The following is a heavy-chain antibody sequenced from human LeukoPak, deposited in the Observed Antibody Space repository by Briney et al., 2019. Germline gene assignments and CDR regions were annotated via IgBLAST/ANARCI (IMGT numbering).Heavy chain of an antibody. CDR1: GFTFSSYA. J-gene: IGHJ4*02. CDR2: ISRRDDYT. D-gene: IGHD3-10*01. V-gene: IGHV3-23*01. CDR3: ANDYRSGSFHDF. Sequence: GGSLRLSCAASGFTFSSYAMSWVRQAPGKGLEWVSVISRRDDYTYYADSVKGRFTISRDNSKNTLYLQMNTLRAEDTAVYYCANDYRSGSFHDFWGQGTLVTVSS.